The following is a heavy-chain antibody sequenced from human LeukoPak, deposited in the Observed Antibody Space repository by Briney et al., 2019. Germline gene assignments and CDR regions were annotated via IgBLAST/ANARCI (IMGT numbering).Heavy chain of an antibody. CDR1: GFTFSSYA. J-gene: IGHJ4*02. CDR2: ISRRDDYT. D-gene: IGHD3-10*01. V-gene: IGHV3-23*01. CDR3: ANDYRSGSFHDF. Sequence: GGSLRLSCAASGFTFSSYAMSWVRQAPGKGLEWVSVISRRDDYTYYADSVKGRFTISRDNSKNTLYLQMNTLRAEDTAVYYCANDYRSGSFHDFWGQGTLVTVSS.